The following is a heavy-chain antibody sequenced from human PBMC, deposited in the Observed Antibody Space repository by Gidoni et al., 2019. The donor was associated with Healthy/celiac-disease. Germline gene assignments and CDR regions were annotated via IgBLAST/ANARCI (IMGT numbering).Heavy chain of an antibody. CDR3: ARGVGGYSFWFDP. Sequence: EVQLVESGVGLVQPGGSLRLSCSASGFTFSSYWMSWVRQAPGKGLEWVANIKQDGSEKYYVDSVKGRFTISRDNAKNSLYLQMNSLRAEATAVYYCARGVGGYSFWFDPWGQGTLVTVSS. CDR2: IKQDGSEK. CDR1: GFTFSSYW. D-gene: IGHD5-12*01. J-gene: IGHJ5*02. V-gene: IGHV3-7*04.